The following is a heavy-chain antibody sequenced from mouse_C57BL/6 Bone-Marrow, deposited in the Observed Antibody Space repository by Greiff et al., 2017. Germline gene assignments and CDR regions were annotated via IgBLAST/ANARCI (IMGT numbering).Heavy chain of an antibody. CDR3: SRGITTVVDPLFDY. D-gene: IGHD1-1*01. Sequence: QVQLQQPGAELVKPGASVKLSCKASGYTFTSYWMQWVKQRPGQGLEWIGEIDPSDSYTNYNQKFKGKATLTVDTYSSTAYMQLSSLTSEDSAVYYCSRGITTVVDPLFDYWGQGTTLTVSS. V-gene: IGHV1-50*01. CDR1: GYTFTSYW. J-gene: IGHJ2*01. CDR2: IDPSDSYT.